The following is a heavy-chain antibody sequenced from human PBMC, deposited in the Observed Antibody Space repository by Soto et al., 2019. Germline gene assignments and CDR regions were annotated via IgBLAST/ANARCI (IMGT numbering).Heavy chain of an antibody. Sequence: GESLKISCTGVGYSFTSYWIGWVRQMPGKGLEWVGIIYPGDSDTRYSPSFQGQVTISADKSITTAYLQWSSLKASDTAMYYCARGYCTTTICDPWFDPWGQGTLVTVSS. D-gene: IGHD2-2*01. CDR1: GYSFTSYW. J-gene: IGHJ5*02. CDR3: ARGYCTTTICDPWFDP. CDR2: IYPGDSDT. V-gene: IGHV5-51*01.